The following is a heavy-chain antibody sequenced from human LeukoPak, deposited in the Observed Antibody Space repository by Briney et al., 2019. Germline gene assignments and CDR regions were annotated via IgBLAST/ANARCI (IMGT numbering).Heavy chain of an antibody. J-gene: IGHJ4*02. CDR2: IYYSGST. CDR3: ARDNKDGSGSYQFDY. Sequence: SETLSLTCTVSGGSISSGDYYWSWIRQPPGMGLEWLGYIYYSGSTYYNPSLKRRVIISVDTSKNQFSLKLSSVTAADTAVYYCARDNKDGSGSYQFDYWGQGTLVTVSS. V-gene: IGHV4-30-4*01. D-gene: IGHD3-10*01. CDR1: GGSISSGDYY.